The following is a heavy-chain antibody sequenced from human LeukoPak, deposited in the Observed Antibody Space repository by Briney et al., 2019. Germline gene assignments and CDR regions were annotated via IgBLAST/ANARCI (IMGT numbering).Heavy chain of an antibody. V-gene: IGHV3-21*01. J-gene: IGHJ4*02. CDR1: GFTFSSYN. CDR3: ASDRQWLVRGENY. D-gene: IGHD6-19*01. Sequence: GGSLRLSCAAYGFTFSSYNMNWIRQAPGKGLEWVSSISSSSSYIYYADSVTGRFTISRDNAKNSLYLQMNSRRAEATAVYYCASDRQWLVRGENYWGQGTLVTVSS. CDR2: ISSSSSYI.